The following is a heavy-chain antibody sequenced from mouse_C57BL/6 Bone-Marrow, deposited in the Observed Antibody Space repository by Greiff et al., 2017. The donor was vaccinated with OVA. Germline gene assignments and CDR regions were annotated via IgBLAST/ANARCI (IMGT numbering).Heavy chain of an antibody. J-gene: IGHJ3*01. V-gene: IGHV1-15*01. D-gene: IGHD2-14*01. Sequence: VQLQASGAELVRPGASVTLSCKASGYTFTDSEMHWVKQTPVHGLELIGAIDPDTGGTASNQKFKGKAILTAYKSSSTAYMELRSLKSENADVYDCKRLGTVPWFADWGQGTLVTVSA. CDR3: KRLGTVPWFAD. CDR2: IDPDTGGT. CDR1: GYTFTDSE.